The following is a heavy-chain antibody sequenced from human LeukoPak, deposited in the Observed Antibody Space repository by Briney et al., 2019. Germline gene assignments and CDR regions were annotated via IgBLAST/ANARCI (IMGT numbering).Heavy chain of an antibody. V-gene: IGHV3-7*03. CDR1: GFTFSSYW. CDR2: IRPDGGEQ. J-gene: IGHJ4*02. CDR3: AREHKTFDY. Sequence: GGPLRLSCAASGFTFSSYWMSWVRQAPGKGLEWVANIRPDGGEQFYVDSVKGRFTISRDNADNSLYLQLTSLRPEDTAVYYCAREHKTFDYWGQGILVTVSS.